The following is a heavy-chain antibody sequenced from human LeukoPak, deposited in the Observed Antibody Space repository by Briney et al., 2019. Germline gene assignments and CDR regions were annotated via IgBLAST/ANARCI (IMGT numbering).Heavy chain of an antibody. Sequence: PGGSLRLSCAASGFTFSSYTMSWVRQAPGKGLEWVSAISGSGGSSFYADSVKGRFTISRDNAKNSLYLQLNSLRAEDTAVYYCARGASGGSVCRYDYWGQGALVTVSS. CDR2: ISGSGGSS. J-gene: IGHJ4*02. CDR1: GFTFSSYT. V-gene: IGHV3-23*01. D-gene: IGHD5/OR15-5a*01. CDR3: ARGASGGSVCRYDY.